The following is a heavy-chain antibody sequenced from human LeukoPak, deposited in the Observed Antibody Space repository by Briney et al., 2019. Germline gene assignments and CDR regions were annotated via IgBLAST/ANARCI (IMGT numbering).Heavy chain of an antibody. CDR1: GGSFRGYY. Sequence: SETLSLTCAVCGGSFRGYYWSWVRQPPGKGLEWIGEINHSGSTNYNPSLKSRVTISVDTSKNQFSLKLSSVPAADTAVYYCARGQLIWFGELPSFDYWGQGTLLTVPS. D-gene: IGHD3-10*01. J-gene: IGHJ4*02. CDR3: ARGQLIWFGELPSFDY. CDR2: INHSGST. V-gene: IGHV4-34*01.